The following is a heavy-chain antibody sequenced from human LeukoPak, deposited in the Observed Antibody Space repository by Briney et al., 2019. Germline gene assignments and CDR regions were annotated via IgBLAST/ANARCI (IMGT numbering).Heavy chain of an antibody. V-gene: IGHV3-15*01. Sequence: GGSLRLSCAASGFTSSNAWMSWVRQAPGKGGEWVGRIKSKTDGGTTDYAAPVKGRFTISRDYSKNTLYLQMNSLKTEDTAVYYCTTDGGLRYFDWLPITHDAFDIWGQGTMVTVSS. CDR1: GFTSSNAW. J-gene: IGHJ3*02. CDR2: IKSKTDGGTT. D-gene: IGHD3-9*01. CDR3: TTDGGLRYFDWLPITHDAFDI.